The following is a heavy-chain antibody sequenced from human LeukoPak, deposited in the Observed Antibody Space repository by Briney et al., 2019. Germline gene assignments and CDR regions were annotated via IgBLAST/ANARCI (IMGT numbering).Heavy chain of an antibody. CDR3: AKTTGRWRWQQLVYFDY. V-gene: IGHV4-39*07. Sequence: SETLSLTCTVSGGSISSSSYYWGWIRQPPGKGLEWIGSIYCSGSTYYNPSLKSRVTISVDTSKNQFSLKLSSVTAADTAVYYCAKTTGRWRWQQLVYFDYWGQGTLVTVSS. D-gene: IGHD6-13*01. CDR2: IYCSGST. J-gene: IGHJ4*02. CDR1: GGSISSSSYY.